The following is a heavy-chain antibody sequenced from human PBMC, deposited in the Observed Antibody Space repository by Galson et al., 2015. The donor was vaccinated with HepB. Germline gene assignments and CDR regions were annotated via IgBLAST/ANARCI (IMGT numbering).Heavy chain of an antibody. Sequence: SLRLSCAASGFTFSSYAMHWVRQAPGKGLEYVSAISSNGGSTYYADSVKGRFTISRDNSKNALYLQMSSLRAEDTAVYYCVKVGIADRPGGEWGQGTLVTVSS. CDR1: GFTFSSYA. D-gene: IGHD6-6*01. CDR3: VKVGIADRPGGE. V-gene: IGHV3-64D*06. CDR2: ISSNGGST. J-gene: IGHJ4*02.